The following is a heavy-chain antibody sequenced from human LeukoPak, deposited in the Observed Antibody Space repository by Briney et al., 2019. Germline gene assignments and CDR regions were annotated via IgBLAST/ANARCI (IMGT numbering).Heavy chain of an antibody. CDR3: ARAGGRSWFDP. Sequence: ASVKVSCKASGYSFYDKYLHWVRQAPGQGLEWMGSINPNSGGTNYAQKFQGRVTMTTDTSMSTAYMELSRLTSDDTAVYYCARAGGRSWFDPWGQGTLVTVSS. J-gene: IGHJ5*02. V-gene: IGHV1-2*02. CDR1: GYSFYDKY. CDR2: INPNSGGT.